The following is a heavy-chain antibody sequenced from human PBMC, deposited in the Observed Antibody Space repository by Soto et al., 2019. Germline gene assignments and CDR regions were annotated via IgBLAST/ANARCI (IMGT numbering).Heavy chain of an antibody. Sequence: GGSLRLSCVASGFTFSSYGMHWVRQAPGKGLEWVAVIWYDGSNKYYADSVKGRFTISRDNSKNTLYLQMNSLRAEDTAVYYCARDQCSSTSCYGALRDDAVFDIWGQGTMVTVSS. CDR3: ARDQCSSTSCYGALRDDAVFDI. J-gene: IGHJ3*02. CDR2: IWYDGSNK. D-gene: IGHD2-2*01. V-gene: IGHV3-33*01. CDR1: GFTFSSYG.